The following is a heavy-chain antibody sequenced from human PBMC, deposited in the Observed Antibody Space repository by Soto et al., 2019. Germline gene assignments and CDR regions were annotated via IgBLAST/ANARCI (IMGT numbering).Heavy chain of an antibody. Sequence: GESLKISCKGSGYSFSTFWIGWVRQMPGKGLEWMGIIYPSDSDTRYSPSFQGQVTISADKSSRTAYLQWSSLKASDSAMYYCARLPQDYYYHGMDVWGQGXKVTVSS. CDR1: GYSFSTFW. J-gene: IGHJ6*02. CDR2: IYPSDSDT. V-gene: IGHV5-51*01. CDR3: ARLPQDYYYHGMDV.